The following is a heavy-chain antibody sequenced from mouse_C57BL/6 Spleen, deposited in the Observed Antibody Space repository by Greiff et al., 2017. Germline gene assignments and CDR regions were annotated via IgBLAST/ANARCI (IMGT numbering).Heavy chain of an antibody. CDR3: AREGTYDGYYGFAY. CDR2: INPGSGGT. Sequence: VQLQQSGAELVRPGTSVKVSCKASGYAFTNYLIEWVKQRPGQGLEWIGVINPGSGGTNYNEKFKGKATLTADKSSSTAYMQLSSLTSEDSAVYFGAREGTYDGYYGFAYWGQGTLVTVSA. V-gene: IGHV1-54*01. J-gene: IGHJ3*01. CDR1: GYAFTNYL. D-gene: IGHD2-3*01.